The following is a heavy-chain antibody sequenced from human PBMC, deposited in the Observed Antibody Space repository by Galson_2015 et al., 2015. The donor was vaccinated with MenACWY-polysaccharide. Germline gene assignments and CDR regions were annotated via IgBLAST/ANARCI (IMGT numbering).Heavy chain of an antibody. CDR2: YYHSGST. CDR3: ARRLKGFGMDV. V-gene: IGHV4-59*01. J-gene: IGHJ6*02. Sequence: SETLSLTCTFSGAPLTRTYWTWIRQSPGKGLEWIGYYYHSGSTNFNPSPEGRVAMSVDTSKNQITLQLSSVIAADTAVYYCARRLKGFGMDVWGQGTTVTVSS. D-gene: IGHD2-21*02. CDR1: GAPLTRTY.